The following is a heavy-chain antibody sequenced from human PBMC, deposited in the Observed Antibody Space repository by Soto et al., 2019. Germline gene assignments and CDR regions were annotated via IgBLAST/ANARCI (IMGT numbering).Heavy chain of an antibody. J-gene: IGHJ5*01. CDR2: IDPSGGTT. Sequence: ASVKVSCKAPGNTFTSNYMHWVRQAPGQGLEWMGVIDPSGGTTRYAEKFQGRVTMTRDTSASIVYMELRSLRSEDTAVYYCASGAYSSFVDYNLFASCGQGTLVTVSS. CDR3: ASGAYSSFVDYNLFAS. D-gene: IGHD6-6*01. CDR1: GNTFTSNY. V-gene: IGHV1-46*01.